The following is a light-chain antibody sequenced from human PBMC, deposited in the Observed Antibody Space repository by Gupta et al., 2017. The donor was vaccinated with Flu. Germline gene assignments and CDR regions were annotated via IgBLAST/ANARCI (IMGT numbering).Light chain of an antibody. V-gene: IGKV4-1*01. CDR1: QSVLYDFTEKDY. CDR3: QQYYDVPFT. J-gene: IGKJ4*01. CDR2: WAT. Sequence: NCKSSQSVLYDFTEKDYLSWYQQKPGQPPKLLISWATTRESGVPDRFSASGSGTDFTLTIASLQAEDVAVYYCQQYYDVPFTFGGGTKVEIK.